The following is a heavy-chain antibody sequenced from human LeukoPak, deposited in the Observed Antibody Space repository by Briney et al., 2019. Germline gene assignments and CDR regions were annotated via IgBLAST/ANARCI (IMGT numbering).Heavy chain of an antibody. CDR3: ARDRRGSYISEIGGEFDY. CDR2: MNPNSGNT. CDR1: GYTFTSYD. Sequence: ASVKVSFKASGYTFTSYDINWVRQATGQGLEWMGWMNPNSGNTGYAQKFRGRVTMTRNTSISTAYMELSSLRSEDTAVYYCARDRRGSYISEIGGEFDYWGQGTLVTVSS. V-gene: IGHV1-8*01. J-gene: IGHJ4*02. D-gene: IGHD3-16*01.